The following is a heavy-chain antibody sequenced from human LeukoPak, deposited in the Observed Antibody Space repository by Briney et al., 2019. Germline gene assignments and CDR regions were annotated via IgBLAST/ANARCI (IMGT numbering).Heavy chain of an antibody. CDR2: ISWNSGSI. D-gene: IGHD2-2*01. V-gene: IGHV3-9*01. CDR1: GFTFDDYA. J-gene: IGHJ4*02. CDR3: ARDGCSSTSCSDY. Sequence: GGSLRLSCAASGFTFDDYAMHWVRQAPGKGLEWVSGISWNSGSIGYADSVKGRFTISRDNAKNSLYLQMNSLRAEDTAVYYCARDGCSSTSCSDYWGQGTLVTVSS.